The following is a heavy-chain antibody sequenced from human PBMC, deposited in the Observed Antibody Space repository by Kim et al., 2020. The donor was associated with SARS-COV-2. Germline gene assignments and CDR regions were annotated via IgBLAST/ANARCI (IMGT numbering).Heavy chain of an antibody. J-gene: IGHJ6*02. V-gene: IGHV4-39*01. Sequence: SETLSLTCPVSGGSISSSSYYWGWIRQPPGKGLEWIGSIYYSGSTYYNPSLKSRVTISVDTSKNQFSLKLSSVTAADTAVYYCAGHYDFWSGSRLMDVWGQGTTVTVSS. CDR1: GGSISSSSYY. CDR2: IYYSGST. CDR3: AGHYDFWSGSRLMDV. D-gene: IGHD3-3*01.